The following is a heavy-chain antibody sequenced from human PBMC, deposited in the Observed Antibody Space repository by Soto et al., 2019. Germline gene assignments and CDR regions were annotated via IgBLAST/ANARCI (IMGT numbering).Heavy chain of an antibody. CDR2: VSGSGGTT. D-gene: IGHD6-19*01. CDR3: ARCTVGKIVTSGLCHYLDP. J-gene: IGHJ5*02. V-gene: IGHV3-23*01. Sequence: EVQLLDSGGGLVQPGGSLRLSCAASGFTFSSSAMSWVRQAPGKGLEWVSAVSGSGGTTYYADSVRGRFTISRDNSKNTLYLQMHSLRAEDTAIYFCARCTVGKIVTSGLCHYLDPWGQGTVVTVSS. CDR1: GFTFSSSA.